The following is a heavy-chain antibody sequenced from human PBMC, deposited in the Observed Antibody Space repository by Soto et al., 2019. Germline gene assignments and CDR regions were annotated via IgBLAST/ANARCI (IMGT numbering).Heavy chain of an antibody. V-gene: IGHV4-34*01. J-gene: IGHJ4*02. D-gene: IGHD5-12*01. CDR3: ARGRGVATITGIDY. CDR2: INHSGST. Sequence: SETRSLTCAVYGGSFSGYYWSWIRQPPGKGLEWIGEINHSGSTNYNPSLKSRVTISVDTSKNQFSLKLSSVTAADTAVYYCARGRGVATITGIDYWGQGTLVTVSS. CDR1: GGSFSGYY.